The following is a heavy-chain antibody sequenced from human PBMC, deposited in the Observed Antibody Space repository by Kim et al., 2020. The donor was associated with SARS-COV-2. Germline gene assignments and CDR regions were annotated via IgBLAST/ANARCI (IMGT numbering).Heavy chain of an antibody. CDR1: GYTFTSYA. CDR2: INTNTGNP. Sequence: ASVKVSCKASGYTFTSYAMNWVRQAPGQGLEWMGWINTNTGNPTYAQGFTGRFVFSLDTSVSTAYLQISSLKAEDTAVYYCARVRRITMVRGGTNSFQHWGQGTLVTVSS. J-gene: IGHJ1*01. CDR3: ARVRRITMVRGGTNSFQH. D-gene: IGHD3-10*01. V-gene: IGHV7-4-1*02.